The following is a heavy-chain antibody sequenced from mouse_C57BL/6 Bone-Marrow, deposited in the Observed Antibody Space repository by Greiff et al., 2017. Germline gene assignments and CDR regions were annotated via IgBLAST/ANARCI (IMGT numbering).Heavy chain of an antibody. CDR1: GYSFTGYY. CDR3: ATQGTTVVGDWYFDV. D-gene: IGHD1-1*01. J-gene: IGHJ1*03. Sequence: VQLQQSGPELVKPGASVKISCKASGYSFTGYYMNWVKQSPDKSLEWIGEINPSTGGTTYNQKFKAKATLTVDKSSSTAYMQLKSLTSEDSAVYYCATQGTTVVGDWYFDVWGTGTTVTVSS. CDR2: INPSTGGT. V-gene: IGHV1-42*01.